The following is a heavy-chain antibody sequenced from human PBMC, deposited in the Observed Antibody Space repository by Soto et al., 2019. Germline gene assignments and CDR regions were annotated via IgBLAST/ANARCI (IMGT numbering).Heavy chain of an antibody. V-gene: IGHV4-59*01. CDR3: ARGVDYYATSGYFSSDS. CDR2: VHYSGST. CDR1: GGSFHNFY. J-gene: IGHJ4*02. D-gene: IGHD3-16*01. Sequence: ETLSLTCNLSGGSFHNFYWLWIWQPPGKGLEWVGHVHYSGSTNYSPSLNSRATISLDTSKSQLSLKLRSVTAADTAMYFCARGVDYYATSGYFSSDSWGQGIPVTVSS.